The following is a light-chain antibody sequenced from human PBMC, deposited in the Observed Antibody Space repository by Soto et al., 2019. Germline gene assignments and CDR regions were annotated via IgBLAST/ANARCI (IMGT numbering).Light chain of an antibody. CDR2: GAS. CDR1: QGISNY. Sequence: DIQMTQSPSSLSASVGDRVTITCRASQGISNYLAWYQQKPGEAPKLLVYGASTLQSGVPSRFSGSGSGTYFTLTIGSLQSEDVATYYCQKYDSSPRTFGPGTKVAL. V-gene: IGKV1-27*01. CDR3: QKYDSSPRT. J-gene: IGKJ3*01.